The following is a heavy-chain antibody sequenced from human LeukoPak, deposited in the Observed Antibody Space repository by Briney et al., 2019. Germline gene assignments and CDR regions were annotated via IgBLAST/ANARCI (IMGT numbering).Heavy chain of an antibody. CDR1: GGSFSSYF. CDR3: AREDSGSYYNYYYFYMDV. Sequence: SETLSLTCTVSGGSFSSYFWSWVRQPAGKGLEWIGRIYPSGNTNYNPSLKSRVTLSVDTSKTQFSLRLSSVTAADTAVYYCAREDSGSYYNYYYFYMDVWGKGTTVTISS. D-gene: IGHD3-10*01. CDR2: IYPSGNT. J-gene: IGHJ6*03. V-gene: IGHV4-4*07.